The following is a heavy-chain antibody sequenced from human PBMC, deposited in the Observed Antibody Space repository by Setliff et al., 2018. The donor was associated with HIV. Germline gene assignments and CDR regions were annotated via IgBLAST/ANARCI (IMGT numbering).Heavy chain of an antibody. V-gene: IGHV3-49*04. D-gene: IGHD3-22*01. CDR3: TRDERYYYDSSGYFDY. Sequence: LRLSCTASGFTFGDYAMSWVRQAPGKGLEWVGFIRSKAYGGTTEYAASVKGRFTISRDDSKSIAYLQMNSLKTEDTGVYYCTRDERYYYDSSGYFDYWGQGTLVTVSS. CDR2: IRSKAYGGTT. CDR1: GFTFGDYA. J-gene: IGHJ4*02.